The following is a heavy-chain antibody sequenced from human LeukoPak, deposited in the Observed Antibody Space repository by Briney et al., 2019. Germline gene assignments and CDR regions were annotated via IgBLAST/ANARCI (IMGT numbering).Heavy chain of an antibody. CDR2: ISTTTTYI. Sequence: GGSLRLSCAASGFTFSSYSMHWVRQAPGKGLEWVSSISTTTTYIYYADSVKGRFTISRDSAENSLYLQMNSLRAEDTAVYYCAREGLPSGATKIFGYWGQGSLVTVSS. CDR3: AREGLPSGATKIFGY. V-gene: IGHV3-21*01. CDR1: GFTFSSYS. D-gene: IGHD2-15*01. J-gene: IGHJ4*02.